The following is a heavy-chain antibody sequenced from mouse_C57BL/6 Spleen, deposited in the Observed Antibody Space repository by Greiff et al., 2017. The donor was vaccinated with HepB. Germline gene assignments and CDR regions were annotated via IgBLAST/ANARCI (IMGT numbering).Heavy chain of an antibody. J-gene: IGHJ2*01. CDR3: ARGGITYYFDY. CDR1: GYAFSSSW. Sequence: VKLQESGPELVKPGASVKISCKASGYAFSSSWMNWVKQRPGKGLEWIGRIYPGDGDTNYNGKFKGKATLTADKSSSTAYMQLSSLTSEDSAVYFCARGGITYYFDYWGQGTTLTVSS. V-gene: IGHV1-82*01. D-gene: IGHD1-2*01. CDR2: IYPGDGDT.